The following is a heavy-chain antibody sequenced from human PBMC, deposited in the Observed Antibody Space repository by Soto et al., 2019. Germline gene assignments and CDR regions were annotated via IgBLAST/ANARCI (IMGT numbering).Heavy chain of an antibody. CDR1: GGSISSGDYY. D-gene: IGHD6-6*01. V-gene: IGHV4-30-4*01. CDR2: IYYSGST. Sequence: SETLSLTCTVSGGSISSGDYYWSWIRQPPGKGLEWIGYIYYSGSTYYNPSLKSRVTISVDTSKNQFSLKLSSVTAADTAVYYCARDLSEYGSSTYGMDVWGQGTTV. CDR3: ARDLSEYGSSTYGMDV. J-gene: IGHJ6*02.